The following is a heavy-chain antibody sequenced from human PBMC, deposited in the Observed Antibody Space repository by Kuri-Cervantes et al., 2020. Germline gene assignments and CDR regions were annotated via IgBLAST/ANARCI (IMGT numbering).Heavy chain of an antibody. Sequence: GGSLRLSCAASGSTFSSYAMHWVRQAPGKGLEWVAVISYDGSNKYYADSVKGRFTISRDNSKNTLYLQMNSLRAEDTAVYYCARDRDFWSGYYTASDYWGQGTLVAVSS. CDR1: GSTFSSYA. J-gene: IGHJ4*02. CDR3: ARDRDFWSGYYTASDY. V-gene: IGHV3-30-3*01. CDR2: ISYDGSNK. D-gene: IGHD3-3*01.